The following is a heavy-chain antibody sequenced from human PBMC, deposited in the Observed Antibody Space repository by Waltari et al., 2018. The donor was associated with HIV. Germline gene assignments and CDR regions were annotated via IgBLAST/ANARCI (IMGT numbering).Heavy chain of an antibody. J-gene: IGHJ6*02. CDR3: ARVTTVTGDSYFYYGMDV. CDR1: GYTFTGHH. CDR2: INPNTGGT. Sequence: QVQLIQSGAEVRDPGASVKVSCKASGYTFTGHHLTRVRQAPGQGLEWMGRINPNTGGTNYAQKFQARVTMTRDISIGTAYMELTSLRPNDTAVYYCARVTTVTGDSYFYYGMDVWGQGTTVVVSS. V-gene: IGHV1-2*06. D-gene: IGHD4-17*01.